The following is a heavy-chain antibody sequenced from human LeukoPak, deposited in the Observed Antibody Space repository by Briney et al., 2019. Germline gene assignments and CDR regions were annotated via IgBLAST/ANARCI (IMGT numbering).Heavy chain of an antibody. D-gene: IGHD2-2*01. CDR1: GGIFSNCG. V-gene: IGHV1-2*06. Sequence: ASVKVSCKASGGIFSNCGISWVRQAPGQGLEWMGRTNPNSGGTNYAQKFQGRVTMTRDTSISTAYMELSRLRSDDTAVYYCARDPLVPAAQTDWFDPWGQGTLVTVSS. J-gene: IGHJ5*02. CDR2: TNPNSGGT. CDR3: ARDPLVPAAQTDWFDP.